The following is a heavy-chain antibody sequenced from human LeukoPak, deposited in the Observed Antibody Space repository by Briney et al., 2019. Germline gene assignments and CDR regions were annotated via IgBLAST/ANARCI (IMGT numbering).Heavy chain of an antibody. CDR2: ISGYNGDT. CDR3: ARDGVSPAYDS. D-gene: IGHD3-16*01. Sequence: ASVKVSCKTSGFTFINYGFTWVRQAPGQRLEWMGWISGYNGDTKYARNLQGRVTMTTDTSTSTVYMELTSLRSDDTAVYYCARDGVSPAYDSWGQGTLVSVSS. V-gene: IGHV1-18*01. J-gene: IGHJ5*01. CDR1: GFTFINYG.